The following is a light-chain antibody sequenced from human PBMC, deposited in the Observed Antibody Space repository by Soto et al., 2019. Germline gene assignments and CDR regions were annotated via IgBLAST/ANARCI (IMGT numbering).Light chain of an antibody. J-gene: IGKJ1*01. Sequence: EILLTQSPGTLSSSPGERVTLSCRASRSVSSTYLSWYQLKPGQAPRLLIYGASTRATGIPDRFSGSGSGTDFTLTISRLEPEDFAVYYCQQYGFSYRAFGQGTKV. CDR1: RSVSSTY. V-gene: IGKV3-20*01. CDR3: QQYGFSYRA. CDR2: GAS.